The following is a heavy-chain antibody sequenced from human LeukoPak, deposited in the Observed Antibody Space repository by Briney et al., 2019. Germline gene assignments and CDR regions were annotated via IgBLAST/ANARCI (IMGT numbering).Heavy chain of an antibody. CDR3: ARHQGGGWYIFDY. CDR2: IYYSGST. V-gene: IGHV4-39*01. Sequence: SETLSLTCTVSGGSISSSSYYWGWIRQPLGKGLEWIGSIYYSGSTYYNPSLKSRVTISVDTSKNQFSLKLSSVTAADTAVYYCARHQGGGWYIFDYWGQGTLVTVSS. CDR1: GGSISSSSYY. J-gene: IGHJ4*02. D-gene: IGHD6-19*01.